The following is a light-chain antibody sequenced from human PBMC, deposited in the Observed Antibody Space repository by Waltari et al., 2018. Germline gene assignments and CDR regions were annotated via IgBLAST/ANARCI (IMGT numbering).Light chain of an antibody. V-gene: IGLV1-44*01. Sequence: SVLPQPPSASGTPGQRVTISCSGSSSNIGSNTVHWYQQLPGTAPKLLIYSNNQRPSGVPDRFSGSKSGTSASLAISGLQSEDEADYYCAAWDDSLNGWVFGGGTKLTVL. J-gene: IGLJ3*02. CDR1: SSNIGSNT. CDR2: SNN. CDR3: AAWDDSLNGWV.